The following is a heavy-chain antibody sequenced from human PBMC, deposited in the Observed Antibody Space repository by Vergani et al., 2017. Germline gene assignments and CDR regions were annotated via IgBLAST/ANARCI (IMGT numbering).Heavy chain of an antibody. CDR3: AGDRYGSSCRMMADFDY. CDR1: GGTFSSYA. D-gene: IGHD6-6*01. Sequence: QVQLVQSGAEVKKPGSSVKVSCKASGGTFSSYAISWVRQAPGQGLEWMGGIIPIFGTANYAQKFQGRVTITADKSTSTAYMELSSLRSEDTAVYYCAGDRYGSSCRMMADFDYWGQGTLVTVSS. V-gene: IGHV1-69*06. CDR2: IIPIFGTA. J-gene: IGHJ4*02.